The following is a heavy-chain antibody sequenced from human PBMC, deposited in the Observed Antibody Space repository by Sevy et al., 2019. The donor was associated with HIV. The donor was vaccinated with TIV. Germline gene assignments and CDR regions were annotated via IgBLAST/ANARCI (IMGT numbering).Heavy chain of an antibody. Sequence: GGSLRLSCAASGFTFSSYAMHWVRQAPGKGLEWVAVISYDGSNKYYADSVKGRFTISRDNSKNTLYLQMNSLRAEDTAVYYCARVPLPITMIASLFDYWGQRTVVTVSS. CDR3: ARVPLPITMIASLFDY. CDR1: GFTFSSYA. CDR2: ISYDGSNK. D-gene: IGHD3-22*01. J-gene: IGHJ4*02. V-gene: IGHV3-30-3*01.